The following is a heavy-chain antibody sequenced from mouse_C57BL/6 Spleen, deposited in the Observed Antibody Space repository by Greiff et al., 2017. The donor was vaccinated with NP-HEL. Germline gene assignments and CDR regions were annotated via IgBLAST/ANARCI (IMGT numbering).Heavy chain of an antibody. J-gene: IGHJ3*01. V-gene: IGHV5-4*03. CDR2: ISDGGSYT. CDR1: GFTFSSYA. Sequence: EVKLVESGGGLVKPGGSLKLSCAASGFTFSSYAMSWVRQTPEKRLEWVATISDGGSYTYYPDNVKGRFTISRDNAKNNLYLQMSHLKSEDTAMYYCARPLITTVVGGFAYWGQGTLVTVSA. CDR3: ARPLITTVVGGFAY. D-gene: IGHD1-1*01.